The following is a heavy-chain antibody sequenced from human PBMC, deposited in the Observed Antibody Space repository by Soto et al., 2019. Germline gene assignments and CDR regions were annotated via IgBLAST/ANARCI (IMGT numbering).Heavy chain of an antibody. CDR1: GFSLTTSGVG. D-gene: IGHD5-12*01. Sequence: QITLKESGPTLVKPTQTLTLTCTFSGFSLTTSGVGVGWIRQPPGKALEWLALIYWDDDKRYSPSLKSRLTIPGAACNSQVGVPMTNMIPADTPTTFWLKRTPTMPWWFDPWGQGTLVT. CDR2: IYWDDDK. J-gene: IGHJ5*02. V-gene: IGHV2-5*02. CDR3: LKRTPTMPWWFDP.